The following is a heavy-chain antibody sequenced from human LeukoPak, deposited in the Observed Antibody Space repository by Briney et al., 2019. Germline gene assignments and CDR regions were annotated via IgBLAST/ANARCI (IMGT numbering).Heavy chain of an antibody. CDR2: ISGSGGYT. CDR3: VGSSYSCSHDY. Sequence: PGGSLRLSCAASGFTFISYEMQWVRQAPGKGLEWGSAISGSGGYTYYADSVKGRFTISRDNSKNTLYLQMSSLGGEDTAVYYCVGSSYSCSHDYWGQGTLVIVPS. D-gene: IGHD2-15*01. J-gene: IGHJ4*02. CDR1: GFTFISYE. V-gene: IGHV3-23*01.